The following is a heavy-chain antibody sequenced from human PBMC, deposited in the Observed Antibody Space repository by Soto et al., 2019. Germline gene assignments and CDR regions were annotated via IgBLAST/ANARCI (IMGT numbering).Heavy chain of an antibody. CDR2: ISANSGNT. CDR1: GFGLSTYA. J-gene: IGHJ4*02. V-gene: IGHV3-23*01. CDR3: DLPSCGGDFYSPFDY. Sequence: ELQLLESGGGFVQPGGSLRLSCTASGFGLSTYAISWVRQAPGKGLELVSVISANSGNTDYADSVKGRFTISRDKSENTVFLQMNRLRAEDTAVYYWDLPSCGGDFYSPFDYWGQGTLVTVSS. D-gene: IGHD2-21*02.